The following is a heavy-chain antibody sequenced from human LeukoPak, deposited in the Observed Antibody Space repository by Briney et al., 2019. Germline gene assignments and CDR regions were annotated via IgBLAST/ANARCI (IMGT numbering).Heavy chain of an antibody. CDR1: GGSISSGDNY. V-gene: IGHV4-31*03. D-gene: IGHD2-8*01. J-gene: IGHJ4*02. CDR2: IYYSGST. CDR3: AGAYCTNGVCYYFDY. Sequence: SETLSLTCTVSGGSISSGDNYWSWIRQHPGKGLEWIGYIYYSGSTYYNPSLKSRVTISVDTSKNQFSLKLSSVTAADTAVYYCAGAYCTNGVCYYFDYWGQGTLVTVSS.